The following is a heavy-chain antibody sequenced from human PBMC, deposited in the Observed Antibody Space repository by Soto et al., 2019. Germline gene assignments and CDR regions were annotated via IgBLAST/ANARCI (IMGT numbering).Heavy chain of an antibody. D-gene: IGHD3-3*01. J-gene: IGHJ5*02. CDR2: INHSGST. CDR3: ARGGITIFGVVNVNWFDP. CDR1: GGSFSGYY. Sequence: SETLSLTCAVYGGSFSGYYWSWIRQPPGKGLEWIGEINHSGSTNYNPSLKSRVTISVDTSKNQFSLELSSVTAADTAVYYCARGGITIFGVVNVNWFDPWGQGTLVTVSS. V-gene: IGHV4-34*01.